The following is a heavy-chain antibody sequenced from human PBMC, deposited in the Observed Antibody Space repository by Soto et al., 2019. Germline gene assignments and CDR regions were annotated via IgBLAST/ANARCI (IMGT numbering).Heavy chain of an antibody. CDR2: IYYSGST. J-gene: IGHJ6*02. CDR3: ARADPHSSGHIGSMDV. CDR1: GGSISSGEYY. D-gene: IGHD3-22*01. V-gene: IGHV4-30-4*01. Sequence: LSLTCTVSGGSISSGEYYWSWIRQPPGKGLEWIGYIYYSGSTYYNPSLKSRVTISVDTSKNQFSLKLSSVTAADTAVYYCARADPHSSGHIGSMDVWGQGTTVTVSS.